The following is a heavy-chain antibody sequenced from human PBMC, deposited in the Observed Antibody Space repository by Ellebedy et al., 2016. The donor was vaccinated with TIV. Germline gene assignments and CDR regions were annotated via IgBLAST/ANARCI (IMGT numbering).Heavy chain of an antibody. CDR3: ARGRVFGVVIGWFDY. V-gene: IGHV3-11*04. J-gene: IGHJ4*02. CDR2: ISSSSSIK. Sequence: GGSLRLXCAASGFTFSDYYMSWIRQAPGKGLEWVSYISSSSSIKYYADSVKGRFTISRDNAKNSLYLQMNSLRAEDTAVYYCARGRVFGVVIGWFDYWGQGTLVTVSS. D-gene: IGHD3-3*01. CDR1: GFTFSDYY.